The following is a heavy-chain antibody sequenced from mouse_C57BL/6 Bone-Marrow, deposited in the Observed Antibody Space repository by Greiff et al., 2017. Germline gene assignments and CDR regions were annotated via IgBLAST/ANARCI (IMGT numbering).Heavy chain of an antibody. V-gene: IGHV1-81*01. CDR3: ALWLRRRGDYYAMDY. CDR1: GYTFTSYG. CDR2: IYPRSGNT. J-gene: IGHJ4*01. Sequence: QVQLKQSGAELARPGASVKLSCKASGYTFTSYGISWVKQRTGQGLEWIGEIYPRSGNTYYNEKFKGKATLTADKSSSTAYMELRSLTCEDSAVYCWALWLRRRGDYYAMDYWGQGTSVTVSS. D-gene: IGHD2-2*01.